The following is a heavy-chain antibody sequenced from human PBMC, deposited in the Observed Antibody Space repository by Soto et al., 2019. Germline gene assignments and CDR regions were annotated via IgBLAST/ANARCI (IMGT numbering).Heavy chain of an antibody. CDR3: ARDCRGGSCSLVTMDV. D-gene: IGHD2-15*01. V-gene: IGHV4-61*10. CDR2: IYFSGST. Sequence: SETLSLTCSVSGDSSRSSGFSRSWIRQPAGKGLEWIGQIYFSGSTNYNPSLKSRVSMSVDTSKNQLSLKLSSVTAADTAVYYCARDCRGGSCSLVTMDVWGQGSTVTVSS. J-gene: IGHJ6*02. CDR1: GDSSRSSGFS.